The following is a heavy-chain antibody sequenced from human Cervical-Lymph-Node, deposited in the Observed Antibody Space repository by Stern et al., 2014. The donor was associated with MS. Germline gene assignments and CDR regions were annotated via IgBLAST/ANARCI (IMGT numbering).Heavy chain of an antibody. V-gene: IGHV3-30*18. J-gene: IGHJ6*02. CDR1: GFTLRSYA. CDR2: ISNDGNEK. D-gene: IGHD2-15*01. CDR3: AKDRLFCSGGGCYGMDV. Sequence: VHLVESGGGVVQPGRSLRLSCAASGFTLRSYAMHWVRQAPGKGLEWVAVISNDGNEKDYTDSVKGRFTISRDNSKNTLYLQMNSLRTEDTAMYYCAKDRLFCSGGGCYGMDVWGQGTTVTVSS.